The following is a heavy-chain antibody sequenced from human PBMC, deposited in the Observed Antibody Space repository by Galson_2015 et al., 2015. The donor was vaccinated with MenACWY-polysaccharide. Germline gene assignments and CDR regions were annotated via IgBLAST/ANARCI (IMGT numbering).Heavy chain of an antibody. V-gene: IGHV3-7*01. CDR2: INPDGSDT. J-gene: IGHJ4*02. CDR3: ARHEDWGFGF. Sequence: SLRLSCAASAFRFSAYWMTWVRQAPGKGLEWVANINPDGSDTYYADRLRGRISISRDNAKSSLFLQINSLRAEDTAVYYCARHEDWGFGFWGQGTLVTVSS. D-gene: IGHD3/OR15-3a*01. CDR1: AFRFSAYW.